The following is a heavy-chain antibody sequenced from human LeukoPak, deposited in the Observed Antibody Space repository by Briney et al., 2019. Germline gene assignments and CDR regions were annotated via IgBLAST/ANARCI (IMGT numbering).Heavy chain of an antibody. CDR3: AGQRY. CDR2: ISSSSSTI. CDR1: GLTFSSYS. J-gene: IGHJ4*02. Sequence: AGGSLRLSYAASGLTFSSYSMSWVRQAPGKGLEWVSYISSSSSTIYYADSVKGRFTISRDNAKNSLYLQMNSLRAEDTAVYYCAGQRYWGQGTLVTVSS. V-gene: IGHV3-48*04.